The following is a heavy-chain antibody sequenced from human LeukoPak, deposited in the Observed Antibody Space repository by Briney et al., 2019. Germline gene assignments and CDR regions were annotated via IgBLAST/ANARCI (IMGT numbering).Heavy chain of an antibody. CDR1: GGSISSGGYY. Sequence: PSQTLSLTCTVSGGSISSGGYYWSWIRQHPGKGLEWIGYIYYSGSTNYNPSLKSRVTMSLDTSNNHFSLKLSSVTAADTAVYYCARVPPLGPHGGNSHRVFDIWGQGTMVTVSS. V-gene: IGHV4-31*03. CDR3: ARVPPLGPHGGNSHRVFDI. D-gene: IGHD4-23*01. CDR2: IYYSGST. J-gene: IGHJ3*02.